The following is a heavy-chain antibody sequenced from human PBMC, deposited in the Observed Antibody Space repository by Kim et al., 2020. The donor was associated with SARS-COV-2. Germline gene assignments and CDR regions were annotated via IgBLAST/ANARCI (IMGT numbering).Heavy chain of an antibody. CDR2: ISYDGSNK. D-gene: IGHD5-18*01. J-gene: IGHJ4*02. CDR1: GFTFSSYG. Sequence: GGSLRLSCAASGFTFSSYGMHWVRQAPGKGLEWVAVISYDGSNKYYADSVKGRFTISRDNSKNTLYLQMNSLRAEDTAVYYCAKGRGYSYGQADYWGQGT. V-gene: IGHV3-30*18. CDR3: AKGRGYSYGQADY.